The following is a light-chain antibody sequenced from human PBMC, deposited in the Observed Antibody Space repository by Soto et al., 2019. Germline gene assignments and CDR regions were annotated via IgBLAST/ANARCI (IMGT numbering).Light chain of an antibody. Sequence: DIQMTQSPSSLAASVGARVTITCRASQDISNFLVWIQQKPGNVPNLLIYGASTLKSGVTSRFSGSRSGTEFTLTISSLQPEDVARYFCQNYNSAAFTCDPGTTVDI. CDR1: QDISNF. CDR3: QNYNSAAFT. J-gene: IGKJ3*01. CDR2: GAS. V-gene: IGKV1-27*01.